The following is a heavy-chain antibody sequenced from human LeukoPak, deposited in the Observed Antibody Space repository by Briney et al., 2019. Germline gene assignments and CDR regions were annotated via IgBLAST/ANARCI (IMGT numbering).Heavy chain of an antibody. CDR1: GGSISSSSYY. CDR3: ARPESSINWAY. D-gene: IGHD3-16*01. Sequence: SETLSLTCTVSGGSISSSSYYWGWIRQPPGKGLEWIGSIYCSGSTYYNPSLKSRVTISVDTSKNQFSLKLSSVTAADTAVYYCARPESSINWAYWGQGTLVTVSS. J-gene: IGHJ4*02. CDR2: IYCSGST. V-gene: IGHV4-39*01.